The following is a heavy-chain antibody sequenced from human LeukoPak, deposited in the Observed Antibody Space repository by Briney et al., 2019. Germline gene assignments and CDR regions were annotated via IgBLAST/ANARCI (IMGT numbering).Heavy chain of an antibody. CDR1: GDSVSSYY. D-gene: IGHD3-9*01. V-gene: IGHV4-59*02. CDR2: IYYSESA. CDR3: ARKRSFDL. J-gene: IGHJ4*02. Sequence: SETLSLTCTVSGDSVSSYYWSWIRQPPGKRLEWIGCIYYSESATYNPSLKSRVTISLDTSKNQFFLKLSSVTAADTAVYYCARKRSFDLWGQGTLVTVSS.